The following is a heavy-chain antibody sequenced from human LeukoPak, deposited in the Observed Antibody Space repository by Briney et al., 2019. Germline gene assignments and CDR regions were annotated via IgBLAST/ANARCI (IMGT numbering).Heavy chain of an antibody. CDR3: TRLRAGYNDY. J-gene: IGHJ4*02. D-gene: IGHD5-24*01. V-gene: IGHV4-39*01. Sequence: SETLSLTCTVSGSSISNSYYYWGWIRQPPGKGREWIGGIYYSGNTYYSPSLKSRVTISVDTSKNQFSLKLSSVTAADTAVYYCTRLRAGYNDYWGQGTLVTVSS. CDR2: IYYSGNT. CDR1: GSSISNSYYY.